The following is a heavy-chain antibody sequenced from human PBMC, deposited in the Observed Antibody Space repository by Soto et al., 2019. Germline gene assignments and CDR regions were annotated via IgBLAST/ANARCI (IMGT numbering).Heavy chain of an antibody. D-gene: IGHD2-21*02. J-gene: IGHJ5*02. V-gene: IGHV4-59*01. CDR1: GGSISSYY. Sequence: SETLSLTCTVSGGSISSYYWIWIRQPPGKGLEWIGYIYYSGSTNYNPSLKSRVTISVDTSNNQFSLKLSSVTAADTAVYYCARAGVACGGDCGWFDPWGQGTLVTVSS. CDR3: ARAGVACGGDCGWFDP. CDR2: IYYSGST.